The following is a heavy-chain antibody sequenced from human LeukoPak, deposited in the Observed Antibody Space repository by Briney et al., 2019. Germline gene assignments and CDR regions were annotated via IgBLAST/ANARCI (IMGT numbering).Heavy chain of an antibody. CDR3: ARGLYSSGSIQFDY. D-gene: IGHD6-19*01. CDR2: INPNSGGT. J-gene: IGHJ4*02. Sequence: GASVKASCKASGYTFTGYYMHWVRQAPGQGLEWMGWINPNSGGTNYAQKFQGRVTMTRNTSISTAYMELSSLRSEDTAVYYCARGLYSSGSIQFDYWGQGTLVTVSS. CDR1: GYTFTGYY. V-gene: IGHV1-2*02.